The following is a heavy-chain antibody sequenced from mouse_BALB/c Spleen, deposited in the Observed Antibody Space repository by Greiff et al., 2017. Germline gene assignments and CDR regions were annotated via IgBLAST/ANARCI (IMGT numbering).Heavy chain of an antibody. J-gene: IGHJ2*01. CDR3: AIYYYGLDY. CDR2: ISSGGST. V-gene: IGHV5-6-5*01. CDR1: GFTFSSYA. D-gene: IGHD1-1*01. Sequence: VQLKESGGGLVKPGGSLKLSCAASGFTFSSYAMSWVRQTPEKRLEWVASISSGGSTYYPDSVKGRFTISRDNARNILYLQMSSLRSEDTAMYYCAIYYYGLDYWGQGTTLTVSS.